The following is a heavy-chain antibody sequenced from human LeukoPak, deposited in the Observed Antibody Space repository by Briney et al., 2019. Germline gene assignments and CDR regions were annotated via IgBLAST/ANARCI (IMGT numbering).Heavy chain of an antibody. CDR2: ISYDGSNK. Sequence: GRSLRLSCAASGFTFSSYAMHWVRQAPGKGLEWVAVISYDGSNKYYADSVKGRFTISRDNSKNTLYLQMNSLRAEDTAVYYCAKDTSSGCPKSWGQGTMVTVSS. CDR1: GFTFSSYA. CDR3: AKDTSSGCPKS. J-gene: IGHJ3*01. V-gene: IGHV3-30-3*01. D-gene: IGHD3-22*01.